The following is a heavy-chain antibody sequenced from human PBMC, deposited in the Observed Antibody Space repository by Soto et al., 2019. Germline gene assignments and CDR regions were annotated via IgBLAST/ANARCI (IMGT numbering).Heavy chain of an antibody. CDR2: IWYDGSHQ. CDR1: GFTFRSHG. V-gene: IGHV3-33*01. Sequence: QLKLVESGGGVVQPGRSLRLSCAASGFTFRSHGMHWVRQAPGKGLEWVAVIWYDGSHQYYGDFVKGRFTISRDNSKDPLSLQMNSLRAEDTAIYYCAREGYGGEAPFDFWGQGTLVTVSS. CDR3: AREGYGGEAPFDF. D-gene: IGHD2-21*01. J-gene: IGHJ4*02.